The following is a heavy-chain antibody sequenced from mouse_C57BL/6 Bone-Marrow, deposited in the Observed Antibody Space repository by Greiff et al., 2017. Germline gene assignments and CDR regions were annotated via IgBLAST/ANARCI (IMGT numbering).Heavy chain of an antibody. CDR2: ISDGGSYT. CDR3: ARGLRRLLFAY. D-gene: IGHD1-1*01. J-gene: IGHJ3*01. CDR1: GFTFSSYA. V-gene: IGHV5-4*01. Sequence: DVHLVESGGGLVKPGGSLKLPCAASGFTFSSYAMSWVRQTPEKRLEWVATISDGGSYTYYPDNVKGRFTISRDNAKNNLYLQMSHLKSEDTAMYYCARGLRRLLFAYWGQGTLVTVSA.